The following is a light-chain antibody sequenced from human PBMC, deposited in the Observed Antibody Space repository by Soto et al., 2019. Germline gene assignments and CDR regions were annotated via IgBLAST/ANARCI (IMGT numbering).Light chain of an antibody. J-gene: IGLJ2*01. CDR3: SSYAGNYTLD. CDR1: SSDVGTYNS. Sequence: QSALTQPRSVSGSPGQSVTISCTGTSSDVGTYNSVSWYQQHPGKAPKLMIYDVNKRPSGVTDRSSGSMSGNTASLTISGLQADDEADYHCSSYAGNYTLDFGGGTKLTVL. CDR2: DVN. V-gene: IGLV2-11*01.